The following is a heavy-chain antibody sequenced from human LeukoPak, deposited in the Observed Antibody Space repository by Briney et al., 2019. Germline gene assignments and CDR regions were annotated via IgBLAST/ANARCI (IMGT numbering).Heavy chain of an antibody. Sequence: GGSLRLSCAASGFPFGDFAMTWVRQVPGGGLQWVSAVTRSGQNTYYADSVKGRFTISRDDYKGMLYLQMNSLRAEDTAMYYCVKADYCSILGCVIDALVVWGQGTVVTVSS. D-gene: IGHD4-11*01. CDR2: VTRSGQNT. J-gene: IGHJ3*01. CDR1: GFPFGDFA. V-gene: IGHV3-23*01. CDR3: VKADYCSILGCVIDALVV.